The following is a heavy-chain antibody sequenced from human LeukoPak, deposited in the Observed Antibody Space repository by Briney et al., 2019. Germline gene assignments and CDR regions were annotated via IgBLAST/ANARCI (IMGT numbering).Heavy chain of an antibody. D-gene: IGHD3-3*01. CDR3: ARQISDYYYYYIDV. Sequence: TSETLSLTCTVSGGSISSSHYYWGWIRQPPGKGLEWIGTIYYGGTTYYNPSLESRVTMSADTSKNQFSLTLRSVTAADTAVYYCARQISDYYYYYIDVWGKGATVTVSS. CDR2: IYYGGTT. J-gene: IGHJ6*03. V-gene: IGHV4-39*01. CDR1: GGSISSSHYY.